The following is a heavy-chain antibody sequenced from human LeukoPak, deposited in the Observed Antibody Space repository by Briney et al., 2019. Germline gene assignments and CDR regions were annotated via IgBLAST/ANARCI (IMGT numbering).Heavy chain of an antibody. CDR3: AKGQMGSFPLLIWFGEV. CDR1: GLTFSNYW. J-gene: IGHJ4*02. V-gene: IGHV3-7*01. Sequence: PGGSLRLSCAASGLTFSNYWMSWVRQGPGKGLEWVANIKQDGSEKYYIDSVKGRFTISRDNAKNSVYLQMNRLRAEDTAVYYCAKGQMGSFPLLIWFGEVWGQGTLVTVSS. CDR2: IKQDGSEK. D-gene: IGHD3-10*01.